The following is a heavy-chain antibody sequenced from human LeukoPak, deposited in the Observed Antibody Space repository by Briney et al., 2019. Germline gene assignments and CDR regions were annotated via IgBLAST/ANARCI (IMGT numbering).Heavy chain of an antibody. CDR3: ARVGYCSSTSCYDNWFDP. Sequence: SQTLSLTCAISGDSVSSNSAAWNWIRQSPSRGLEWLGRTYYRSKWYNDYAASVKSRITINPDTSKNQFSLQLNSVTPEDTAVYYCARVGYCSSTSCYDNWFDPWGQGTLVTVSS. CDR1: GDSVSSNSAA. V-gene: IGHV6-1*01. CDR2: TYYRSKWYN. D-gene: IGHD2-2*01. J-gene: IGHJ5*02.